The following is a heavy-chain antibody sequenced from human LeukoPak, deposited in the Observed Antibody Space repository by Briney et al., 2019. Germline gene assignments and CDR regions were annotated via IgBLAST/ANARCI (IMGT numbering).Heavy chain of an antibody. Sequence: GGSLRLSCAASGFDFNNYVMHWVRQAPGKGLEWVAVITYDGSNVYYSDSVKGRFTISRDNAKNSLYLQMNSLRAEDTAVYYCARGYDFWSGYYYFDYWGQGTLVTVSS. CDR2: ITYDGSNV. CDR3: ARGYDFWSGYYYFDY. CDR1: GFDFNNYV. J-gene: IGHJ4*02. V-gene: IGHV3-30-3*01. D-gene: IGHD3-3*01.